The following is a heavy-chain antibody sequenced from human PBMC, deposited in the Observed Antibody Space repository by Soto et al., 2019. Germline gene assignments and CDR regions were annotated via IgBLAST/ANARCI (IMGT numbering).Heavy chain of an antibody. CDR3: AKERHSASGDMDV. CDR1: GFTFSNYG. J-gene: IGHJ6*02. Sequence: QAQLVEPGGGVVQPGKSLRLSCEASGFTFSNYGMLWVRQSPGKGLEAVAVISYDGSQKNFVDSVKGRFTISRDNSKSTLSLQMSSLSAEDTGVYYCAKERHSASGDMDVWGQGTTVTVSS. CDR2: ISYDGSQK. D-gene: IGHD3-10*01. V-gene: IGHV3-30*18.